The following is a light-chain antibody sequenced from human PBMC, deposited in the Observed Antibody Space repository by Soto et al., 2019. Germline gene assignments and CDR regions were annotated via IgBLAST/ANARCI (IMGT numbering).Light chain of an antibody. J-gene: IGKJ2*01. CDR1: QSVKNNY. V-gene: IGKV3-20*01. CDR2: GVF. Sequence: ETVLTQSPGTVSLSPGERATLSCTTSQSVKNNYLAWYQQKPGQAPRLLIYGVFYRATGIPDRFSGSGSGTDFTLTISGLEPEDSAVYFCQHYDGSPRTFGQGTKLEIK. CDR3: QHYDGSPRT.